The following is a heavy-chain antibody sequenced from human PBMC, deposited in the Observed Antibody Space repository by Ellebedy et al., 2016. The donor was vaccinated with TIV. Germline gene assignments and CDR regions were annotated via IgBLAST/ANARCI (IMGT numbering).Heavy chain of an antibody. CDR2: ISYDGSNT. V-gene: IGHV3-30*03. CDR1: GFTFNSHG. D-gene: IGHD6-19*01. J-gene: IGHJ4*02. CDR3: ERDRRDSGWYYFDY. Sequence: GESLKISCAASGFTFNSHGIHWVRQAPGKGLEWVAVISYDGSNTDYADSVKGRFTISRDNSKNTLYLHMNSLRPEDTAVYYCERDRRDSGWYYFDYWGQGTLVTVSS.